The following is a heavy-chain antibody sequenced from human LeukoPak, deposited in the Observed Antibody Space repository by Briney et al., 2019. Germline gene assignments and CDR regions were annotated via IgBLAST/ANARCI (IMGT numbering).Heavy chain of an antibody. J-gene: IGHJ5*02. CDR1: GGSISSYY. CDR3: ARDKAAAGSRWFDP. V-gene: IGHV4-4*07. Sequence: TSETLSLTCTVSGGSISSYYWSWIRQPAGKGLEWIGRIYTSGSTNYNPSLKSRVTMSVDTSKNQFSLKLSSVTAADTAVYYCARDKAAAGSRWFDPWGQRTLVTVSS. D-gene: IGHD6-13*01. CDR2: IYTSGST.